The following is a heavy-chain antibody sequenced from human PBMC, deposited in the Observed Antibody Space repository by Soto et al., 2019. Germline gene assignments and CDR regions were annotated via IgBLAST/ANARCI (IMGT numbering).Heavy chain of an antibody. V-gene: IGHV1-69*12. Sequence: QVQLVQSGAEVKKPGSSVKVSCKASGGTFSSYAISWVRQAPGQGLEWMGGIIPIFGTANYAQKFQGRVTITADETTSTAYRERARLRCESRAVQDGASARGRVSGTWWGDPWGQGTLVTVSS. J-gene: IGHJ5*02. CDR2: IIPIFGTA. CDR1: GGTFSSYA. CDR3: ASARGRVSGTWWGDP. D-gene: IGHD6-19*01.